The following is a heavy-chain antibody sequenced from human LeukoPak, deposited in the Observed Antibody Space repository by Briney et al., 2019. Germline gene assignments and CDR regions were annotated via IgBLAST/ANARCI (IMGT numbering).Heavy chain of an antibody. D-gene: IGHD3-22*01. Sequence: SETLSLTCTVSGGSISSYYRSWIRQPPGKGLEWIGYIYYSGSTNYNPSLKSGVTISVDTSKNQFSLKLSSVTAADTAVYYCAASSGYYYVEDYWGQGTLVTVSS. V-gene: IGHV4-59*01. CDR3: AASSGYYYVEDY. CDR1: GGSISSYY. J-gene: IGHJ4*02. CDR2: IYYSGST.